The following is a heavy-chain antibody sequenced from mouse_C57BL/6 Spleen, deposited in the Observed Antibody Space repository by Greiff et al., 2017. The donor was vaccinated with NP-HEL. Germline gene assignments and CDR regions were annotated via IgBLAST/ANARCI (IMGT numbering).Heavy chain of an antibody. CDR3: ARRNGYYEWYCDV. Sequence: VQLQQSDAELVKPGASVKISCKVSGYTFTDHTIHWMKQRPEQGLEWIGYIYPRDGSTKYNEKFKGKATLTADKSSSTAYMQLNSLTSEDSAVYCCARRNGYYEWYCDVWGTGTTVTVSS. CDR1: GYTFTDHT. V-gene: IGHV1-78*01. CDR2: IYPRDGST. D-gene: IGHD2-3*01. J-gene: IGHJ1*03.